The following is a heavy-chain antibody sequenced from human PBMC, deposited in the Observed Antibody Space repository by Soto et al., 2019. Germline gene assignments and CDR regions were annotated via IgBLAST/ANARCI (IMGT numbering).Heavy chain of an antibody. J-gene: IGHJ3*02. CDR2: IDPSDSYT. Sequence: GESLKISCKGSGYSFTSYWISWVRQMPGKGLEWMGRIDPSDSYTNYSPSFQGHVTISADKSISTAYLQWSSLKASDTAMYYCARHPMGSGWYEEGASDIWGQGTMVTVSS. V-gene: IGHV5-10-1*01. CDR3: ARHPMGSGWYEEGASDI. CDR1: GYSFTSYW. D-gene: IGHD6-19*01.